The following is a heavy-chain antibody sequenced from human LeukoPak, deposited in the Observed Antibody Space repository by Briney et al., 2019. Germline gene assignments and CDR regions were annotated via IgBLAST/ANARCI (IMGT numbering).Heavy chain of an antibody. Sequence: GGSLRLSCTASGFTFGDYAMSWFRQAPGKGLEWVGFIRSKAYGGTTEYAASVKGRFTISRDDSKRIAYLQMNSLKTEYTAVYYCTREYSAVLEDYSSGWYSVNYWGQGTLVTVSS. D-gene: IGHD6-19*01. CDR2: IRSKAYGGTT. V-gene: IGHV3-49*03. J-gene: IGHJ4*02. CDR1: GFTFGDYA. CDR3: TREYSAVLEDYSSGWYSVNY.